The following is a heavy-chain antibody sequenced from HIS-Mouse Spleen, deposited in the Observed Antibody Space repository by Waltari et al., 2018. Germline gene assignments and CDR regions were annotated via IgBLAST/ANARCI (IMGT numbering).Heavy chain of an antibody. J-gene: IGHJ2*01. CDR1: GGSISSSSYY. D-gene: IGHD6-13*01. Sequence: QLQLQESGPGLVKPSETLSLTCTVSGGSISSSSYYWGWIRQPPGKGLEWIGSIYYSWGTYNSPALKSRVTISVDTSKNQFSLKLSSVTAADTAVYYCAREIPYSSSWYDWYFDLWGRGTLVTVSS. CDR2: IYYSWGT. CDR3: AREIPYSSSWYDWYFDL. V-gene: IGHV4-39*07.